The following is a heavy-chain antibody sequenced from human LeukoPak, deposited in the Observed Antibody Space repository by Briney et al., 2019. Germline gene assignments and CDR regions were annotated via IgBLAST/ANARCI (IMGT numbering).Heavy chain of an antibody. CDR3: ARRVQFAFDI. Sequence: PGGSLRLSCAASGFTFSSYDMHWVRQAPGKGLEWVAVIWNDGSNKYYADSVKGRFTISRDNSKNTLFLQMNSLRAEDTAVYYCARRVQFAFDIWGQGTMVTVSS. CDR1: GFTFSSYD. J-gene: IGHJ3*02. CDR2: IWNDGSNK. V-gene: IGHV3-33*01. D-gene: IGHD3-10*01.